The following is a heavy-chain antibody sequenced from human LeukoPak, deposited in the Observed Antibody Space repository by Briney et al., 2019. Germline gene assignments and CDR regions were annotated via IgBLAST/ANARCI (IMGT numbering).Heavy chain of an antibody. CDR2: MNPNSGNT. CDR1: GYTFTSYD. V-gene: IGHV1-8*01. CDR3: ARGHYYGSGSSDAFDI. J-gene: IGHJ3*02. D-gene: IGHD3-10*01. Sequence: ASVKVSCKASGYTFTSYDINWVRQATGQGLEWMGWMNPNSGNTGYAQKFQGRVTMTRNTSISTAYMELSSLRSEDTAVYYCARGHYYGSGSSDAFDIWGQGTMVTVSS.